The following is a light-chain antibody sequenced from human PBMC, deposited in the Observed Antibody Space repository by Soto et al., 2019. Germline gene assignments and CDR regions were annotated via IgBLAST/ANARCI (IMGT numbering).Light chain of an antibody. Sequence: EILMTQSPATLPVSPGERTTLACRASQSVGSNLAWYQQKPGQAPRLLIYAASTRASGVPARFSGSGSGTEFTLTISSLQSEDFAVYYCQQCNNWLRTFGHGTKVDIK. V-gene: IGKV3-15*01. CDR1: QSVGSN. CDR2: AAS. CDR3: QQCNNWLRT. J-gene: IGKJ1*01.